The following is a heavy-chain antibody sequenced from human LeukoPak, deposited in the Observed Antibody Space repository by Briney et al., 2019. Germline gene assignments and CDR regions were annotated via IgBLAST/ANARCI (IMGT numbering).Heavy chain of an antibody. CDR3: AREISYAWVWFGESKGNWFDP. J-gene: IGHJ5*02. V-gene: IGHV4-38-2*02. Sequence: SETLSLTCTVSGYSISSGYYWNWIRQPPGKGLEWIGNIYHGGSTFYNPSLKSRITISLDTSKNQFSLKLSSVTAADTAVYYCAREISYAWVWFGESKGNWFDPWGQGTLVTVSS. CDR2: IYHGGST. D-gene: IGHD3-10*01. CDR1: GYSISSGYY.